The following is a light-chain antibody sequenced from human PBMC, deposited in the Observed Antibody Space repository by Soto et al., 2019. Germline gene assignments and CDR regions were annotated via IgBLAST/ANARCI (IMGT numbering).Light chain of an antibody. V-gene: IGLV1-40*01. Sequence: QSVLTQPPSVSGSPGQRVTISCTGSSSNIGAGYDVHWYQQLPGTAPKLLIYGNSNRPSGVPDRFSGSKSGTSASLAITGLQAEDEADYYCQSYDNSLSPPVVFGGGTKLTVL. CDR2: GNS. CDR1: SSNIGAGYD. CDR3: QSYDNSLSPPVV. J-gene: IGLJ2*01.